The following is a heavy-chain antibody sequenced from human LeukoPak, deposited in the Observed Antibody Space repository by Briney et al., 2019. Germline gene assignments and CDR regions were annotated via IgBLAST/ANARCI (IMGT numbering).Heavy chain of an antibody. CDR2: INPSGGST. D-gene: IGHD1-1*01. J-gene: IGHJ5*02. CDR1: GYTFTSYH. CDR3: AREIRTDRHWFDP. V-gene: IGHV1-46*01. Sequence: ASLKVSCKASGYTFTSYHMHWVRQAPGQALEWMGIINPSGGSTSYAQKFQGRVTMTRDMSTSTVYMELSSLRSEDTAVYYCAREIRTDRHWFDPWGQGTLVTVSS.